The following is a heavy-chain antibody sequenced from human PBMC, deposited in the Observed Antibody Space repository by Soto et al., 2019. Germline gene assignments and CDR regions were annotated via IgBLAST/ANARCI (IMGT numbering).Heavy chain of an antibody. CDR2: ISYDGNNK. CDR1: GFTFSSHG. D-gene: IGHD3-3*01. J-gene: IGHJ6*02. V-gene: IGHV3-30*18. CDR3: VKEHYTFWSDPPAYGMDV. Sequence: QPGGSLRLSCAASGFTFSSHGMHWVRQAPGKGLEWVAIISYDGNNKYYVDSVKGRFTISRDNSKNTLYLQMNSLRAEDTALYYCVKEHYTFWSDPPAYGMDVWGQGTTVTVSS.